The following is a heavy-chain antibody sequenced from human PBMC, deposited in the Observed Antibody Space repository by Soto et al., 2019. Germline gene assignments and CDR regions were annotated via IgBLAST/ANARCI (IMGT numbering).Heavy chain of an antibody. CDR1: GYTFNGYY. CDR3: ARNYYDSSDRDDLDY. Sequence: ASVKVSCKASGYTFNGYYIHWVRPAPGQGLEWMGWINPISGGTNYAQKFQGRVTMTRDTSIATVYMDLSRLKSDDTAVYYCARNYYDSSDRDDLDYGGQGTLGT. V-gene: IGHV1-2*02. CDR2: INPISGGT. J-gene: IGHJ4*02. D-gene: IGHD3-22*01.